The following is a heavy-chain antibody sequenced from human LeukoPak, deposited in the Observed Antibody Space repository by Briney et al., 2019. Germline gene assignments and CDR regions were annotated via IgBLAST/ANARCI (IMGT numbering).Heavy chain of an antibody. J-gene: IGHJ4*02. CDR2: ISSGGST. D-gene: IGHD6-13*01. V-gene: IGHV3-53*05. CDR1: GFTVNNNY. Sequence: GGSLRLSCVASGFTVNNNYMNWVRQGPGKGLEWVSVISSGGSTYYADSVTGRFTISRDNSKNTLYLQMNSLRAEDTAVYYCARDGAAARPPADYWGQGTLVTVSS. CDR3: ARDGAAARPPADY.